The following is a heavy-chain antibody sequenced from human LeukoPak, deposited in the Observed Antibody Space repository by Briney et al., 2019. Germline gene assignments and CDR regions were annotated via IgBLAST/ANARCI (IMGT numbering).Heavy chain of an antibody. CDR3: ARGPSMVRGVIITSRYFRDNWFDP. CDR2: INPSGGST. CDR1: GYTFTSYY. J-gene: IGHJ5*02. D-gene: IGHD3-10*01. Sequence: ASVKVSCKASGYTFTSYYMHWVRQAPGQGLEWMGIINPSGGSTSYAQKFQGRVTMTRDMSTSTVYMELSSLRSEDTAVYYCARGPSMVRGVIITSRYFRDNWFDPWGQGTLVTVSS. V-gene: IGHV1-46*01.